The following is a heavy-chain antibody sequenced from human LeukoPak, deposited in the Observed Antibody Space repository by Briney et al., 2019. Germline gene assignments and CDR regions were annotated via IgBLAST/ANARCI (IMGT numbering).Heavy chain of an antibody. CDR2: FDPEDGET. V-gene: IGHV1-24*01. D-gene: IGHD3-22*01. CDR3: ATVLGHYYDSSGFILPFDY. CDR1: GFNFGGYA. Sequence: GGSLRLSCAASGFNFGGYAMSWVRQAPGKGLEWMGGFDPEDGETIYAQKFQGRVTMTEDTSTDTAYMELSSLRSEDTAVYYCATVLGHYYDSSGFILPFDYWGQGTLVTVSS. J-gene: IGHJ4*02.